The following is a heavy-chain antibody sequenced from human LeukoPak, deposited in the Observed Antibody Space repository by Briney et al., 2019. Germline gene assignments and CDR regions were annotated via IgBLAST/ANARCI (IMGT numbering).Heavy chain of an antibody. Sequence: SETLSLTCTVSGGSISRNYWNWIRQSPGKGPEWIGHIYYSGSTNYNPSLKSRVTISVDTSKNQFTLKLSSVTAADTAVYYCARDLGVYGNFDYWGQGTLVTVSS. CDR2: IYYSGST. CDR3: ARDLGVYGNFDY. J-gene: IGHJ4*02. V-gene: IGHV4-59*01. D-gene: IGHD6-13*01. CDR1: GGSISRNY.